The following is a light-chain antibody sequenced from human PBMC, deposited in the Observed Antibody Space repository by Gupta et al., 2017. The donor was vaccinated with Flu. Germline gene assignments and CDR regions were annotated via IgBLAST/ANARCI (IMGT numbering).Light chain of an antibody. J-gene: IGKJ1*01. Sequence: DIVMIQSPDSLPVSLGERATINCKSSQSILHTANNKNYLAWYQQKPGQPPKLLIYWASNRESGVPDRFSGSGSGTDFTLTISSLQAEDVAVYYCQQYYGSPLTFGQGTKVEIK. V-gene: IGKV4-1*01. CDR3: QQYYGSPLT. CDR2: WAS. CDR1: QSILHTANNKNY.